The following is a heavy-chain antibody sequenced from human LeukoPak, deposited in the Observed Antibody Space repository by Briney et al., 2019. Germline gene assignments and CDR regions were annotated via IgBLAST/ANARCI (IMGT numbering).Heavy chain of an antibody. CDR3: ARDLNWNPLDY. CDR2: ISSSANTI. D-gene: IGHD1-1*01. V-gene: IGHV3-48*03. CDR1: GFTFSSYE. J-gene: IGHJ4*02. Sequence: GGSLRLSCAASGFTFSSYEMNWVRQAPGKGLEWVSYISSSANTIYYADSVQGPFTISRDNAKNSLYLQMNSLRAEDTAVYYCARDLNWNPLDYWGQGTLVTVSS.